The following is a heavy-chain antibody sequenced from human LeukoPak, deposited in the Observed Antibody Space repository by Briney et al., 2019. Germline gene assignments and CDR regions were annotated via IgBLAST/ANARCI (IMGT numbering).Heavy chain of an antibody. CDR3: ARNLYCSSTSCYGTFDY. V-gene: IGHV4-38-2*02. J-gene: IGHJ4*02. CDR2: IYHSGST. Sequence: SETLSLTCTVSGYSISSGYYWGWIRQPPGKGLEWIGSIYHSGSTYYNPSLKSRVTISVDTSKNQFSLKLSSVTAADTAVYYCARNLYCSSTSCYGTFDYWGQGTLVTVSS. D-gene: IGHD2-2*01. CDR1: GYSISSGYY.